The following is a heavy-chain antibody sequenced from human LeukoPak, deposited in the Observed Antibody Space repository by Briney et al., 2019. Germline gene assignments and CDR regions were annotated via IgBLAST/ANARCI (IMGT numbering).Heavy chain of an antibody. D-gene: IGHD3-22*01. V-gene: IGHV4-39*07. Sequence: SETLSLTCAVSGGSISSDNYYWGWIRQPPGKGLEWIGSIFYSGSTYYNPSLKSRVTISVDTSKNQVSLKLTSVTAADTAVYYCARASDYNTSGRRGWFDPWGQGTLVTVSS. CDR2: IFYSGST. J-gene: IGHJ5*02. CDR1: GGSISSDNYY. CDR3: ARASDYNTSGRRGWFDP.